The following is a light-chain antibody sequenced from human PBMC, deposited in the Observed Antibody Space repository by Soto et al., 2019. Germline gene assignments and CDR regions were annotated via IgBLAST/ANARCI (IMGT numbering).Light chain of an antibody. Sequence: SALTQPRSVSGSPGQSVTISCTGTSSDVGAYNYVSWYQQHPGKAPKLMIYDVSKRPSGVPDRFSGSTSGNTASLTISGLQAEDEADYYCCSYAGSYTFVFGTGTKLTVL. V-gene: IGLV2-11*01. J-gene: IGLJ1*01. CDR1: SSDVGAYNY. CDR2: DVS. CDR3: CSYAGSYTFV.